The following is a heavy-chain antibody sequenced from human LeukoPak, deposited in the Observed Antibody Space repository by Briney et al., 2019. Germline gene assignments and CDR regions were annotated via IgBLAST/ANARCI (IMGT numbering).Heavy chain of an antibody. J-gene: IGHJ4*02. D-gene: IGHD3-9*01. V-gene: IGHV1-46*01. Sequence: ASVKVSCRASGYTLTSYRIQWVRQAPGQGLEWMGVINPSGGSTSYAQKFQGRVTMTRDTSTSTVYMELSSLRSEDTAVYYCARDMGNYDILTGYYPGGPFDYWGQGTLVTVSS. CDR1: GYTLTSYR. CDR3: ARDMGNYDILTGYYPGGPFDY. CDR2: INPSGGST.